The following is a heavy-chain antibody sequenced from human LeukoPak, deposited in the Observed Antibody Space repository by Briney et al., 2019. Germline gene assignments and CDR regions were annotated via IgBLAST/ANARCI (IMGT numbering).Heavy chain of an antibody. V-gene: IGHV4-59*01. D-gene: IGHD6-19*01. CDR3: ASSSGWWNAFDI. CDR1: GDSISNYY. J-gene: IGHJ3*02. Sequence: PSETLSLTCPVSGDSISNYYWSWIRQPPGKGLEWIAYIYYSGSTNYNPSLKSRVTISVDTSKNQFSLKLSSVTAADTAVYYCASSSGWWNAFDIWGQGTMVTVSS. CDR2: IYYSGST.